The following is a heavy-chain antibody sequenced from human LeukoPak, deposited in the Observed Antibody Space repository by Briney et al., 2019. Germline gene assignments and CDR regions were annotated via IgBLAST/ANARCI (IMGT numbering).Heavy chain of an antibody. V-gene: IGHV4-39*01. CDR3: ARLVGRGERQQLMDY. D-gene: IGHD6-13*01. Sequence: PSETLSLTCNVSGGSIGGSTYYWGWIRQPPGKGLEWIGNVYSTGSTYYNPSLKSRLTISVDTSTNQFSLNVNSVTAADTAVYYRARLVGRGERQQLMDYWGRGTLVTVSS. J-gene: IGHJ4*02. CDR2: VYSTGST. CDR1: GGSIGGSTYY.